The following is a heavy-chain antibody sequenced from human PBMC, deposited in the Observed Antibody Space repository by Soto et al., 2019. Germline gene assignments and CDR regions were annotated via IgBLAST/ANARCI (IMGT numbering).Heavy chain of an antibody. V-gene: IGHV4-31*03. CDR2: IYYSGTT. CDR1: GGSISSGGYY. D-gene: IGHD7-27*01. CDR3: ARGPSGDKVHY. Sequence: SETLSLTCTVSGGSISSGGYYWSWIRQHPGKGLEWIGYIYYSGTTYSNPSLKSRVAISVDTSKNHFSLTLSSVTAADTAVYYCARGPSGDKVHYWGQGALVTVSS. J-gene: IGHJ4*02.